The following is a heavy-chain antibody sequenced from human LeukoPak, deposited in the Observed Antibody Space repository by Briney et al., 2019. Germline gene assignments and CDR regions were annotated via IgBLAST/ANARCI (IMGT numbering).Heavy chain of an antibody. V-gene: IGHV3-30-3*01. CDR3: ARDGRAYYYGSGRGGMDV. Sequence: QPGRSLRLSCAASGFTFSSYAMHWVRQAPGKGLEWVAVISYDGSNKYYADSVKGRFTISRDNSKNTLYLQMNSLRAEDTAVYYCARDGRAYYYGSGRGGMDVWGQGTTVTVSS. J-gene: IGHJ6*02. CDR2: ISYDGSNK. D-gene: IGHD3-10*01. CDR1: GFTFSSYA.